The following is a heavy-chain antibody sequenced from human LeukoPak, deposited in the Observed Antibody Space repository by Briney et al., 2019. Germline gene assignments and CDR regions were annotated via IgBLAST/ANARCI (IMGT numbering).Heavy chain of an antibody. CDR3: ARDGSGTYWAYYNWFDP. Sequence: ASVKVSCKASGYTFTSNYMHWVRQATGQGLEWMGWMNPNSGNAGYAQKFQGRVTMTRNTSISTAYMELSNLRPEDTAVYYCARDGSGTYWAYYNWFDPWGQGTLVTVSS. V-gene: IGHV1-8*01. CDR2: MNPNSGNA. CDR1: GYTFTSNY. D-gene: IGHD3-10*01. J-gene: IGHJ5*02.